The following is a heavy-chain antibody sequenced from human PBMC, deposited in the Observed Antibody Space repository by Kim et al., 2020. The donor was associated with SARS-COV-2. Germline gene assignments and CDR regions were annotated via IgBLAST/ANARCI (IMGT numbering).Heavy chain of an antibody. V-gene: IGHV7-4-1*02. Sequence: YAQGFTGRFVFSLDTSVSTAYLQISSLKAEDTAVYYCARGRSGGSSSLDYWGQGTLVTVSS. CDR3: ARGRSGGSSSLDY. D-gene: IGHD2-15*01. J-gene: IGHJ4*02.